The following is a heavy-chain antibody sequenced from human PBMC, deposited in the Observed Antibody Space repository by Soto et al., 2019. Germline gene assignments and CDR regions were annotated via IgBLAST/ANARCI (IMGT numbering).Heavy chain of an antibody. V-gene: IGHV1-18*01. CDR1: GYTFTNHG. Sequence: GASVKVSCKTSGYTFTNHGISWVRQAPGQGLEWMGWISTSNGKTDYTQKLQGRLSLTTDTSTSTAYMQLSNLRSDDTAVYYCARDLISYSNNALNWLAPWGQGTLVTVSS. CDR3: ARDLISYSNNALNWLAP. D-gene: IGHD6-13*01. CDR2: ISTSNGKT. J-gene: IGHJ5*02.